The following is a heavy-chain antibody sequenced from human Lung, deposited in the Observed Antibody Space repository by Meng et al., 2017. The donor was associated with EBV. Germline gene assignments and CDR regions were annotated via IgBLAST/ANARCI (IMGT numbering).Heavy chain of an antibody. CDR3: VRAEITKDRGIILGFEL. CDR1: RGCVRKYKHL. Sequence: SYALSLNCPVSRGCVRKYKHLGNWTRESRGKGLVWFGYVSYGGGKKQNPALKSRVLMFADTYKHQFSQKMKTVTAADTAVYYCVRAEITKDRGIILGFELWGQGILVTVSS. CDR2: VSYGGGK. D-gene: IGHD3-10*01. V-gene: IGHV4-61*01. J-gene: IGHJ5*02.